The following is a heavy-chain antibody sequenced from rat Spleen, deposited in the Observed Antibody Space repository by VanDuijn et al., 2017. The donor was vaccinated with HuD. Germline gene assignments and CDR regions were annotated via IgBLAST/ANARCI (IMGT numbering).Heavy chain of an antibody. Sequence: EVQLVESDGGLVQPGRSLKLSCAASGFTFSDYFMAWVRQAPAKGLEWVAAIRYDGGNSYYRDSVKGRFTISRDNAKSTLYLQMDSLRSEDTATYYCARHSPIIRGTRYFDYWGQGVMVTVSS. D-gene: IGHD4-3*01. V-gene: IGHV5-29*01. CDR3: ARHSPIIRGTRYFDY. J-gene: IGHJ2*01. CDR2: IRYDGGNS. CDR1: GFTFSDYF.